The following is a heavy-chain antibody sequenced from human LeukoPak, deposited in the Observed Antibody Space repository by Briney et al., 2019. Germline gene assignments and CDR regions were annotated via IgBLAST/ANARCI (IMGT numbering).Heavy chain of an antibody. D-gene: IGHD3-3*01. J-gene: IGHJ4*02. CDR2: INPSGGST. CDR1: GYTFTSYY. CDR3: ARVTYYDFWSGPGYFDY. Sequence: ASVKVSCKASGYTFTSYYMHWVRQAPGQGLEWMGIINPSGGSTSYAQKFQGRVTMTRDTSTSTVYMELSSLRSEDTAVNYCARVTYYDFWSGPGYFDYWGQGTLVTVSS. V-gene: IGHV1-46*01.